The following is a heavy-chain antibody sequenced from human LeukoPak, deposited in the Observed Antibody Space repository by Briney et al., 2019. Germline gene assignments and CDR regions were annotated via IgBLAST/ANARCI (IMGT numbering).Heavy chain of an antibody. Sequence: GGSLRLSCAASGFTLSSYEMNWVRQAPGKGLEWVSYISSSGSTIYYADSVKGRFTISRDNAKNSLYLQMNSLRAEDTAVYYCAREEYSYGSENFDYWGQGTLVTVSS. CDR2: ISSSGSTI. CDR1: GFTLSSYE. CDR3: AREEYSYGSENFDY. D-gene: IGHD5-18*01. J-gene: IGHJ4*02. V-gene: IGHV3-48*03.